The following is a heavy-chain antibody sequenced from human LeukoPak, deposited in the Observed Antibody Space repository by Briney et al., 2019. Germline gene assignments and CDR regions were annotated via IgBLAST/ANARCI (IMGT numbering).Heavy chain of an antibody. V-gene: IGHV1-46*01. Sequence: ASVKVSCKASGYTFTSYYMHWVRQAPGQGLEWMGIINPSGGSTSYAQKFQGRVTMTRDTSTSTVYMELSSLRSEDTAVYYCASNKSGRGYYYYMDVWGKGTTVTVSS. D-gene: IGHD2/OR15-2a*01. J-gene: IGHJ6*03. CDR3: ASNKSGRGYYYYMDV. CDR1: GYTFTSYY. CDR2: INPSGGST.